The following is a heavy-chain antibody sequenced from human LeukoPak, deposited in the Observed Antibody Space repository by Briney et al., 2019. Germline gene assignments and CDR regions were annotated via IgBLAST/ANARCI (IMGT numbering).Heavy chain of an antibody. J-gene: IGHJ3*02. CDR2: IYYIGST. D-gene: IGHD3-22*01. V-gene: IGHV4-59*08. CDR1: GGSISGYY. CDR3: ARHITYYSDSSGYPRDAFDI. Sequence: SETLSLTCTVSGGSISGYYWSWIRQSPGKGLVWIGYIYYIGSTNYNPSLKSRVTISTDMSKNQFSLKLSSVTAADTALYYCARHITYYSDSSGYPRDAFDIWGQGTMVTVSS.